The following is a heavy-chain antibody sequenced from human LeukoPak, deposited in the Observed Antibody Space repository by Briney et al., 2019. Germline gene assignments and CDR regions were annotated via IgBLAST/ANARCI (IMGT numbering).Heavy chain of an antibody. Sequence: ASVSLCGSASGYTFTVYFMHGVREAPGQGRGWLGWINTNNGGTNCGQKVEGRVTMTRYTSISTVYMELRSLRSDGTGVYYCARMPSSKHRGSTREIDYWGQGTLATVSS. CDR1: GYTFTVYF. V-gene: IGHV1-2*02. D-gene: IGHD3-10*01. CDR3: ARMPSSKHRGSTREIDY. CDR2: INTNNGGT. J-gene: IGHJ4*02.